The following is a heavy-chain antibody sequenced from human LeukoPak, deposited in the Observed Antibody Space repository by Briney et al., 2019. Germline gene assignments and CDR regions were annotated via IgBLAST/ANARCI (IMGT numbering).Heavy chain of an antibody. V-gene: IGHV4-30-4*01. J-gene: IGHJ4*02. D-gene: IGHD4-17*01. Sequence: SQTLSLTCTVSGGSISSGDYYWSWIRQPPGKGLEWIGYIYYSGSTYYNPSLQSRVIISVDTSKNQFSLKLTSVTAADTAVYYCARALYSMTTVTTEYWFDYWGQGTLVTVSP. CDR3: ARALYSMTTVTTEYWFDY. CDR1: GGSISSGDYY. CDR2: IYYSGST.